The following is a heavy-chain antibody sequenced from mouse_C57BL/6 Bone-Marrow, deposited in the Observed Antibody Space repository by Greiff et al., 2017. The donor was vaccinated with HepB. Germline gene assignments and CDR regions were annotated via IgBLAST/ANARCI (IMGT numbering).Heavy chain of an antibody. CDR3: AAGKFFFYFDY. D-gene: IGHD4-1*01. V-gene: IGHV1-81*01. Sequence: QVQLKESGAELARPGASVKLSCKASGYTFTSYGISWVKQRTGQGLEWIGEIYPRSGNTYYNEKFKGKATLTADKSSSTAYMELRSLTSEDSAVYFCAAGKFFFYFDYWGQGTTLTVSS. CDR1: GYTFTSYG. J-gene: IGHJ2*01. CDR2: IYPRSGNT.